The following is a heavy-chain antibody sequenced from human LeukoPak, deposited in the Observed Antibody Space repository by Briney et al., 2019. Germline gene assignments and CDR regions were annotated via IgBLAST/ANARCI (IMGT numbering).Heavy chain of an antibody. D-gene: IGHD3-22*01. J-gene: IGHJ4*02. Sequence: GGSLRLSCAVSGFTFSTFAMNWVRQAPGKGLEWVSSLSDSAVSSYYADSVKGRFTISRDNSKNTLYLQMNSLRAEDTATYYCAKAPDSSGFPSYFDSWGQGALVAVSS. V-gene: IGHV3-23*01. CDR2: LSDSAVSS. CDR1: GFTFSTFA. CDR3: AKAPDSSGFPSYFDS.